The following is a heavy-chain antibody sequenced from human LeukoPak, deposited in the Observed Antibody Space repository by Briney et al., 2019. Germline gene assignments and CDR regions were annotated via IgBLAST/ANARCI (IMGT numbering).Heavy chain of an antibody. CDR1: GYTFTGYY. Sequence: ASVKVSCEASGYTFTGYYMHWVRQAPGQGLEWMGWINPNSGGTNYAQKFQGRVTMTRDTSISTAYMELSRLRSDDTAVYYCARQTLDYGDFEPIDYWGQGTLVTVSS. CDR3: ARQTLDYGDFEPIDY. D-gene: IGHD4-17*01. CDR2: INPNSGGT. J-gene: IGHJ4*02. V-gene: IGHV1-2*02.